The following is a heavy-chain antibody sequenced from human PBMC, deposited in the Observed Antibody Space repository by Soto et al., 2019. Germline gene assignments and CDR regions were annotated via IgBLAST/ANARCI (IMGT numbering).Heavy chain of an antibody. Sequence: QVQLQESGPGLVKPSGTLSLTCAVSGGSISSSNWWSWVRQPPGKGLEWIGEIYHSGSTNYNPSLKSRVTISVDKSKNQFSLKLSSVTAAGTAVYYCARGRLLWFGEDEQVLDVWGQGTTVTVSS. D-gene: IGHD3-10*01. CDR3: ARGRLLWFGEDEQVLDV. J-gene: IGHJ6*02. V-gene: IGHV4-4*02. CDR2: IYHSGST. CDR1: GGSISSSNW.